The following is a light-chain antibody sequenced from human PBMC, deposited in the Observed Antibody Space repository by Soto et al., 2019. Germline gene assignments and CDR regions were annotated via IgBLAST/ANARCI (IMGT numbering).Light chain of an antibody. CDR1: QRIGTH. CDR2: AAS. CDR3: QQSYSNPIT. J-gene: IGKJ5*01. Sequence: DIQMTQSPSSLSASVGDRVTITCRTSQRIGTHLNWYHEKPGKAPKLLIYAASSLQSGVPSRFSGSGSGTDFTLTISSLQPEDFATYYCQQSYSNPITFGQGTRLEIK. V-gene: IGKV1-39*01.